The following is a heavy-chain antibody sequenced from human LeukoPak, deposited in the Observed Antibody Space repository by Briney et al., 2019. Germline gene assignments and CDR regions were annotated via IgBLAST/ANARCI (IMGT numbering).Heavy chain of an antibody. Sequence: SGGSLRLSCAASGFTFSNYAMSWVRQAPGKGLEWVSAISGSGVSTFYADSLKGRFTISRDNSKNTLYLQMNSLRAEDTAVYYCAKDRSSGWSFFDYWGQGTLVTVSS. CDR1: GFTFSNYA. V-gene: IGHV3-23*01. D-gene: IGHD6-19*01. CDR3: AKDRSSGWSFFDY. CDR2: ISGSGVST. J-gene: IGHJ4*02.